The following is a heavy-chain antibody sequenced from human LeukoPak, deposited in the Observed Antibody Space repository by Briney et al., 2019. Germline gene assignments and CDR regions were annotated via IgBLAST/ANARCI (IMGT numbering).Heavy chain of an antibody. CDR1: GFSVSNNY. J-gene: IGHJ4*02. CDR2: IYSGGST. Sequence: PGGSLRLSCAASGFSVSNNYMSWVRQPPGKGLEWVSVIYSGGSTYYADFVKGRFTISRDYSKNTLYLQMNSLRADDTAVYYCARDSNGPAFWGQGTLVTVSS. V-gene: IGHV3-53*01. D-gene: IGHD6-19*01. CDR3: ARDSNGPAF.